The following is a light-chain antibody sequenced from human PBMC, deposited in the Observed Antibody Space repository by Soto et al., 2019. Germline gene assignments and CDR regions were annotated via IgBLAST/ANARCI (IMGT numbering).Light chain of an antibody. J-gene: IGLJ3*02. Sequence: NFMLTQPHSVSGSPGKTVIISCTRSRGSIASNYVQWYQQRPGSSPTTVISEDNQRPSGVPDRFSGSIDSSSNSASLTISGLETEDEADYFCQSYDATNQVFGGGTKLTVL. CDR1: RGSIASNY. CDR2: EDN. CDR3: QSYDATNQV. V-gene: IGLV6-57*01.